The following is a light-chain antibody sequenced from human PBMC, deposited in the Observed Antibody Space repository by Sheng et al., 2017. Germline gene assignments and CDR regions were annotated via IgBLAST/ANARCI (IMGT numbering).Light chain of an antibody. J-gene: IGKJ1*01. Sequence: EIVMTQSPATLSVSPGERVTLSCRASQSVSSNLAWYQHKPGQAPRLLISGASTRATGIPARFSGSGSGTEFTLTLSSLQSEDFAVYYCQQYNNWPRTFGQGTERWRSN. V-gene: IGKV3-15*01. CDR3: QQYNNWPRT. CDR2: GAS. CDR1: QSVSSN.